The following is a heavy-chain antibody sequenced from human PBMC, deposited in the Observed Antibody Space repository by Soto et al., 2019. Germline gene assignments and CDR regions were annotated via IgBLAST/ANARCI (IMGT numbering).Heavy chain of an antibody. V-gene: IGHV3-30*18. D-gene: IGHD6-13*01. CDR2: ISYDGSNK. J-gene: IGHJ6*02. CDR1: GFTFSSYG. CDR3: AKDMEVSSWYFVSPTAHYYYGMDV. Sequence: PGGSLRLSCAASGFTFSSYGMHWVRQAPGKGLEWVAVISYDGSNKYYADSVKGRFTISRDNSKNTLYLQMNSLRAEDTAVYYCAKDMEVSSWYFVSPTAHYYYGMDVWGQGTTVTVSS.